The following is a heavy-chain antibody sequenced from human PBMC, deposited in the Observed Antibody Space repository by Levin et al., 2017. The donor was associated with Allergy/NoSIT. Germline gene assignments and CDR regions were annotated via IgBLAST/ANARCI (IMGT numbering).Heavy chain of an antibody. CDR2: ISAYNGNT. D-gene: IGHD3-9*01. Sequence: ASVKVSCKASGYTFTNYGISWVRQAPGQGLEWMGWISAYNGNTNYAQKLQGRVTMTTDTSTSTAYMDLRSLRSDDTAVYYCARKFYDILTGYYLFDYWGQGTLVTVSS. CDR1: GYTFTNYG. CDR3: ARKFYDILTGYYLFDY. J-gene: IGHJ4*02. V-gene: IGHV1-18*01.